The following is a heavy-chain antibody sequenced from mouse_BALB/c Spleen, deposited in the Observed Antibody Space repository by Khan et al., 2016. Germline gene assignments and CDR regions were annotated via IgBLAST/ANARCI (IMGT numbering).Heavy chain of an antibody. Sequence: EVQLQESGPGLVKPSQSLSLTCTVTGYSITSDYAWNWIRQFPGNKLEWMGYITYSGLTNYNPSLKSRISITRDTSKNQFFLQLLSVTTEDTATSYCAFVGYYAWFSYWGQGTLVTISA. CDR2: ITYSGLT. J-gene: IGHJ3*01. CDR3: AFVGYYAWFSY. CDR1: GYSITSDYA. V-gene: IGHV3-2*02. D-gene: IGHD2-3*01.